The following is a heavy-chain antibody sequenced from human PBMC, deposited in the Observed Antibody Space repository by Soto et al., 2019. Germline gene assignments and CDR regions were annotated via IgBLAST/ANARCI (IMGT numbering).Heavy chain of an antibody. Sequence: PGGSLSLSCAASGFPFSSFAMSWVRQAPGKGLEWVSGISGGGVSTYYADSVKGRFTISRDNSKNTLYLQMNSLRAEDTAVYNCAKDANRNRPYYFDYWGQGTLVTVSS. CDR2: ISGGGVST. V-gene: IGHV3-23*01. CDR1: GFPFSSFA. J-gene: IGHJ4*02. CDR3: AKDANRNRPYYFDY.